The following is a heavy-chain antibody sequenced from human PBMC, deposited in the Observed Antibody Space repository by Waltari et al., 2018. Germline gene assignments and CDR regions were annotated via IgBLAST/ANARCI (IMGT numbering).Heavy chain of an antibody. CDR3: ARRGGPSGWYGDY. V-gene: IGHV4-39*01. J-gene: IGHJ4*02. Sequence: QLQLQESGPGLVKPSETLSLTCTVSGGSISSSSYYWGWIRQPPGKGLEWMGSIYYSGGPYYNPSLMSRVTIAVDTSKIQFSLKLSSVTAADTAVYYCARRGGPSGWYGDYWGQGTLVTVSS. CDR1: GGSISSSSYY. D-gene: IGHD6-19*01. CDR2: IYYSGGP.